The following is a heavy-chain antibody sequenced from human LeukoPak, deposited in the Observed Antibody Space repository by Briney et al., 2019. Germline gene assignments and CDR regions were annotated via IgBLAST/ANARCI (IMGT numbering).Heavy chain of an antibody. CDR3: ARDRQDYGDYGAPVDY. J-gene: IGHJ4*02. CDR2: ISAYNGNT. V-gene: IGHV1-18*01. Sequence: ASVKVSCKASGYTFTSYGISWVRQAPGQGLEWMGWISAYNGNTNYAQKLQGRVTMTTDTSTSTAYMELRSLRSDDTAVYYCARDRQDYGDYGAPVDYWGQGTLVTVSS. D-gene: IGHD4-17*01. CDR1: GYTFTSYG.